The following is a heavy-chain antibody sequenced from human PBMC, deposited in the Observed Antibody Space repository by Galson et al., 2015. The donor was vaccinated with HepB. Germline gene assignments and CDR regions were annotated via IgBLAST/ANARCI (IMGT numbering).Heavy chain of an antibody. V-gene: IGHV3-30*04. Sequence: SLRLSCAASGFTFSSYAMHWVRQAPGKGLEWVAVISYDGSNKYYADSVKGRFTISRDNSKNTLYLQMNSLRAEDTAVYYCASLVYYYDSSGYQELNWFDPWGQGTLVTVSS. J-gene: IGHJ5*02. CDR1: GFTFSSYA. CDR3: ASLVYYYDSSGYQELNWFDP. CDR2: ISYDGSNK. D-gene: IGHD3-22*01.